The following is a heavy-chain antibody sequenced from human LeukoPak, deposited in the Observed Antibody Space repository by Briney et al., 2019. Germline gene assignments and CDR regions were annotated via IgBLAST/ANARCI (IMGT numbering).Heavy chain of an antibody. J-gene: IGHJ4*01. CDR3: VRETPPPGMDY. CDR2: IDTTTGNP. Sequence: ASVKVSCKASGYPFSAHFLNWVRQAPGQGLEWMGNIDTTTGNPRYAQDFTGRFVFSLDTSVSTAYLQITSLKADDTAAYYCVRETPPPGMDYWGQEPRSPSPQ. CDR1: GYPFSAHF. V-gene: IGHV7-4-1*02. D-gene: IGHD3-10*01.